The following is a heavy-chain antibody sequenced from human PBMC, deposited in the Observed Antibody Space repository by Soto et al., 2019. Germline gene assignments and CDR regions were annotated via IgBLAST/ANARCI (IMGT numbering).Heavy chain of an antibody. Sequence: QVQLQESGPGLVKPSGTLSLTCAVSGGSISTSNWWNWVRQPPGKGLEWIGEIYHSGSSRYNPSRKSRVTMSVDKSKNHFSLNLNSVTAADTAVYYCARGNDKASSTWANFDYWGQGILVTVSS. CDR1: GGSISTSNW. CDR2: IYHSGSS. CDR3: ARGNDKASSTWANFDY. D-gene: IGHD6-13*01. J-gene: IGHJ4*02. V-gene: IGHV4-4*02.